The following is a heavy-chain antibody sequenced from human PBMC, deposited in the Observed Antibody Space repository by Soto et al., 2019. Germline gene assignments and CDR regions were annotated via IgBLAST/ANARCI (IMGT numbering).Heavy chain of an antibody. V-gene: IGHV1-24*01. Sequence: ASVKVSCXXSGXTXTEXSXXXXXXAPGKGLEWMGGCDPEDGETIYAQKFQGRVTMTEDTSTDTAYMELSSLRSEDTAVYYCATAQTYGDYSRWFDPWGQGTLVTVSS. D-gene: IGHD4-17*01. J-gene: IGHJ5*02. CDR3: ATAQTYGDYSRWFDP. CDR1: GXTXTEXS. CDR2: CDPEDGET.